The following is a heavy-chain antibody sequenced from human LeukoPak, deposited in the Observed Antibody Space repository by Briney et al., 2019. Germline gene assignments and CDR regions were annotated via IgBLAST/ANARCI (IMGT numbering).Heavy chain of an antibody. CDR3: AKGESKDYLNYFDYLNYFDH. CDR1: GFTFSNHA. Sequence: GGSLRLSCAASGFTFSNHAMTWGRQAPGKGLEWVSTINISGGSTFYADSVKGRFTISRDNSKNTLSLQMNSLRAEDTAIYYCAKGESKDYLNYFDYLNYFDHWGQGALVTVSS. CDR2: INISGGST. D-gene: IGHD2/OR15-2a*01. V-gene: IGHV3-23*01. J-gene: IGHJ4*02.